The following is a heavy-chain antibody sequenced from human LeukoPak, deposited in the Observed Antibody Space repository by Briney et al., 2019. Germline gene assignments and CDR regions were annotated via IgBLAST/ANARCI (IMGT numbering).Heavy chain of an antibody. Sequence: GGSLRLSCAASGFTFSSYSMNWVRQAPGKGLEWVSSISSSSSYIYYADSVKGRFTISRDNAKNSLYLQMNSLRAEDTAVYYCASYGSGSYHLFDYWGRGTLVTVSS. D-gene: IGHD3-10*01. CDR1: GFTFSSYS. CDR2: ISSSSSYI. CDR3: ASYGSGSYHLFDY. J-gene: IGHJ4*02. V-gene: IGHV3-21*01.